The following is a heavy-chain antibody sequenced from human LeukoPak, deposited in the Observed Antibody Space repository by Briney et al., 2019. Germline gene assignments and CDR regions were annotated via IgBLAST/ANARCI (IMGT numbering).Heavy chain of an antibody. CDR1: GFTVSGDY. Sequence: PGGSLSLSCAASGFTVSGDYMSWVRQAPGKGLEWVSVIYSGGSKYYAASVKGRFTISRDKSKNTVYLQMNTLRFEDTSMYYPARNWFDPWGQGTLVTVSS. CDR2: IYSGGSK. V-gene: IGHV3-53*05. CDR3: ARNWFDP. J-gene: IGHJ5*02.